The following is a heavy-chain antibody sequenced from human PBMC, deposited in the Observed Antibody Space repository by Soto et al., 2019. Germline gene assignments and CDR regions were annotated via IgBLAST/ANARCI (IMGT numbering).Heavy chain of an antibody. CDR2: IWYDGSNK. D-gene: IGHD5-12*01. V-gene: IGHV3-33*01. CDR1: GFTFSSYG. Sequence: PGGSLRLSCAASGFTFSSYGMHWVRQAPGKGLEWVAVIWYDGSNKYYADSVRGRFTTSIGNSRTTVWLQMRDLRPEDTALYFCATWHLREHAYDIWGRGTMVTVSS. CDR3: ATWHLREHAYDI. J-gene: IGHJ3*02.